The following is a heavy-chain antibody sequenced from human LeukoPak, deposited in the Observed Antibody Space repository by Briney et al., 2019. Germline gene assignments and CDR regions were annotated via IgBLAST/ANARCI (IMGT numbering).Heavy chain of an antibody. V-gene: IGHV3-30-3*01. J-gene: IGHJ4*02. CDR2: ISSDGSDK. CDR3: ARDYPADH. CDR1: GFTFSRFP. Sequence: PGRSLRRSCAASGFTFSRFPMHWVRQAPGKGLDWVALISSDGSDKKYADSVKGRFTMSRDDSENTLYLQLHSLRVEDTAIYYCARDYPADHWGQGTLVTVSS.